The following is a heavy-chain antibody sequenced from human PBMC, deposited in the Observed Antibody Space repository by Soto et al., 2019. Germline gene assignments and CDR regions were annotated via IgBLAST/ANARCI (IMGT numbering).Heavy chain of an antibody. CDR2: LSGSGVST. V-gene: IGHV3-23*01. Sequence: QLLESGGGLVQPGGSLRLSCVASGFPFSNYAMTWVRQAPGKGLEWVSALSGSGVSTYYADSVMGRFTISRDNSKNTVYLQMNSLRAEDTAVYYCAKIESRCFYDSTGYYPFDYWGQGTLVTVSS. D-gene: IGHD3-22*01. CDR3: AKIESRCFYDSTGYYPFDY. J-gene: IGHJ4*02. CDR1: GFPFSNYA.